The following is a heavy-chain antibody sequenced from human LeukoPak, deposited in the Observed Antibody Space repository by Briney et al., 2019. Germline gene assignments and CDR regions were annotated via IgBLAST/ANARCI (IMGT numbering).Heavy chain of an antibody. CDR1: GFTFSDYY. CDR2: ISSSGSTT. J-gene: IGHJ4*02. V-gene: IGHV3-11*01. CDR3: ARGCNGGSCSDY. Sequence: GGSLRLSCAASGFTFSDYYMSWIRQAPGKGLEWVSYISSSGSTTYYADPVKGRFTISRDNAKNSLSLQMNSLRAEDTAVYYCARGCNGGSCSDYWGQGTLVTVSS. D-gene: IGHD2-15*01.